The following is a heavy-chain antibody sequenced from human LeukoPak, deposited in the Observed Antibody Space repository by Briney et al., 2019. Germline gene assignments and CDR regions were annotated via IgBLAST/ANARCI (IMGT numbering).Heavy chain of an antibody. J-gene: IGHJ6*02. CDR3: ARDGLWFGELLEHYYYGMDV. D-gene: IGHD3-10*01. V-gene: IGHV1-46*01. CDR1: GYTFTSYY. CDR2: INPSGGST. Sequence: ASVKVSCKASGYTFTSYYMHWVRQAPGQGLEWMGIINPSGGSTSYAQKFQGRVTMTRDTSTSTVYMELSSLRSEDTAVYYCARDGLWFGELLEHYYYGMDVWGQGTTVTVSS.